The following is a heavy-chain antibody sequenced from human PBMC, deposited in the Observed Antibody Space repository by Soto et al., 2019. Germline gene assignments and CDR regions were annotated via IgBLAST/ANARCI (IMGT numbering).Heavy chain of an antibody. Sequence: GGSLSLSCAASRFTFSSNAMSWVRQAPGKGLEWVSYISYSSSTIYYADSVKGRFTISRDNAKNSLYRQMNSLRDEDTAVYYCARDGIQLWSIDYWGQGTLVTVSS. D-gene: IGHD5-18*01. J-gene: IGHJ4*02. V-gene: IGHV3-48*02. CDR1: RFTFSSNA. CDR2: ISYSSSTI. CDR3: ARDGIQLWSIDY.